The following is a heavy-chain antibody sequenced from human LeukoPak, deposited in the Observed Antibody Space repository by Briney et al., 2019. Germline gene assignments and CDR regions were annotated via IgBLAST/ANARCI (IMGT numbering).Heavy chain of an antibody. D-gene: IGHD6-19*01. CDR3: ARDRDGGAVAGTDY. CDR1: GGSISSYS. Sequence: SETLSLTCTVSGGSISSYSGSWVRQPAGKGLEWIGRIYTSGSNNYNPSLKSRVTMSVDTSKNQFSLTLSSVTAADTAVYYCARDRDGGAVAGTDYCGQGTLVTVSS. J-gene: IGHJ4*02. CDR2: IYTSGSN. V-gene: IGHV4-4*07.